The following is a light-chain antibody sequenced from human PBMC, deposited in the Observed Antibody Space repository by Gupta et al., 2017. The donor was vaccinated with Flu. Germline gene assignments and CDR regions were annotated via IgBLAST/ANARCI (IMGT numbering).Light chain of an antibody. J-gene: IGLJ3*02. CDR1: SSNIGSNT. CDR2: SNN. Sequence: QSVLTQPPSASGTPGQRVTLSWSGSSSNIGSNTVNWYQQLPGTAPKLLIYSNNQRPSGVPDRFSGSKSGTSASLAISGLQSEDEADYYCAAWDDSLNGPWVFGGGTKLTVL. CDR3: AAWDDSLNGPWV. V-gene: IGLV1-44*01.